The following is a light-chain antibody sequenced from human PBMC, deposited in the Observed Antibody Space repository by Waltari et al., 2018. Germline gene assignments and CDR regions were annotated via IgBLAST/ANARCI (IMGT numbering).Light chain of an antibody. J-gene: IGLJ3*02. Sequence: QIVLTQSPSASASLGASVKLTCTLDSGHSSNIVAWLPQQPEKGPRYLMKINSDGSHRKGDEIPDRFSGSSSGAERYLTISSVQSEDEADYYCQTGGHGTWVFGGGTKLSVL. CDR1: SGHSSNI. V-gene: IGLV4-69*01. CDR3: QTGGHGTWV. CDR2: INSDGSH.